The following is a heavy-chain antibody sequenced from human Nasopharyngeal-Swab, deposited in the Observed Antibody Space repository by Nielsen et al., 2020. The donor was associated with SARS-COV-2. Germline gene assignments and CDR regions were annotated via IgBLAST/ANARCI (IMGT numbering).Heavy chain of an antibody. D-gene: IGHD4-17*01. CDR2: IYWDDDK. V-gene: IGHV2-5*02. J-gene: IGHJ4*02. CDR3: AQRTTLTSYGY. Sequence: WIRQPPGKALEWLALIYWDDDKRYSPSLKSRLTITKDTSKNQVVLTMNSMDPVDTATYYCAQRTTLTSYGYWGQGTLVTVSS.